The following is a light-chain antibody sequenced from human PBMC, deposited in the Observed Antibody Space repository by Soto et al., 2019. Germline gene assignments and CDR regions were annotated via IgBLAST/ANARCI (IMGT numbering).Light chain of an antibody. CDR3: QHYNSYSEA. CDR2: KAS. V-gene: IGKV1-5*03. J-gene: IGKJ1*01. Sequence: DIQMSQSPSTLSGSVGDSVTITCRASQTISSWLAWYQQKPGKAPKLLIYKASTLKSGVPSRFSGSGSGTEFTLTISSLQPDYFATYYCQHYNSYSEAFGQGTKVDIK. CDR1: QTISSW.